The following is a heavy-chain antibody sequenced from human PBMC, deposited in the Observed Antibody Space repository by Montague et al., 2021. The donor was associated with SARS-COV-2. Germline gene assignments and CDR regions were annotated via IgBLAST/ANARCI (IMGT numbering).Heavy chain of an antibody. CDR1: GDSVSSNSAT. D-gene: IGHD6-13*01. CDR2: TYYRSMWKS. CDR3: VRGIEAAGSYDY. V-gene: IGHV6-1*01. J-gene: IGHJ4*02. Sequence: CAISGDSVSSNSATWNWIRQSPSRGLEWLGRTYYRSMWKSDYARXVKSRIAINPDTSKNQFSLQLSFVTPEDTALYYCVRGIEAAGSYDYWGQGTLVTVSS.